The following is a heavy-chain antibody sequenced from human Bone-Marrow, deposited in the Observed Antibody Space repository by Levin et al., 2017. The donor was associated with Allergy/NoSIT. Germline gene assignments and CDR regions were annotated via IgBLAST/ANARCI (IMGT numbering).Heavy chain of an antibody. Sequence: QPGGSLRLSCAASGFTFSSYAMSWVRQAPGKGLEWVSVISESGGGTYYADSVKGRFTISRDRSKNTLYLQMNSLRVEDTALYYCAKGEDFGSSSSWYSTDWGQGTLVTVSS. CDR2: ISESGGGT. CDR3: AKGEDFGSSSSWYSTD. V-gene: IGHV3-23*01. D-gene: IGHD6-13*01. CDR1: GFTFSSYA. J-gene: IGHJ4*02.